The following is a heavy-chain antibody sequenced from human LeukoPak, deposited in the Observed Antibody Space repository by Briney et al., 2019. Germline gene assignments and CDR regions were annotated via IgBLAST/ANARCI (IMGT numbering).Heavy chain of an antibody. CDR1: GGSISSYY. Sequence: PSETLSLTCTVSGGSISSYYWSWIRQPPGKGLEWIGYIYYSGSTNYNPSLKSRVTISVDTSKNQFSLKLSSVTAADTAVYCCARAAQRYYYDSSGYYHFDYWGQGTLVTVSS. V-gene: IGHV4-59*01. D-gene: IGHD3-22*01. J-gene: IGHJ4*02. CDR2: IYYSGST. CDR3: ARAAQRYYYDSSGYYHFDY.